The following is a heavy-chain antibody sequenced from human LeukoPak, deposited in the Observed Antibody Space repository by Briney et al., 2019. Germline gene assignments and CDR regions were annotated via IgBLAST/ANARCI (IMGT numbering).Heavy chain of an antibody. CDR2: FDPEDGET. CDR1: GYTLTELS. J-gene: IGHJ4*02. CDR3: ATVPNPVAGLDY. V-gene: IGHV1-24*01. Sequence: ASVKVSCKVSGYTLTELSMHWVRQAPGKGLEWMGGFDPEDGETIYAQKFQGRVTMTEDTSTDTAYMELSSLRSEDTAVYYCATVPNPVAGLDYWGQGTLVTVSS. D-gene: IGHD6-19*01.